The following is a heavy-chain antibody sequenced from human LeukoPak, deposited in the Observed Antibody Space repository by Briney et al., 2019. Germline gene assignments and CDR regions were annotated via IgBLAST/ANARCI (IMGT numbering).Heavy chain of an antibody. CDR2: ISYDGSNK. J-gene: IGHJ6*04. CDR3: AREGVYYDILTGPKINYGMDV. D-gene: IGHD3-9*01. V-gene: IGHV3-30*04. CDR1: GFTFSSYA. Sequence: GGSLRLSCAASGFTFSSYAMHWVRQAPGKGLEWVAVISYDGSNKYYADSVKGRFTISRDNSKNTLYLQMNSLRAEDTAVYYCAREGVYYDILTGPKINYGMDVWGKGTTVTVSS.